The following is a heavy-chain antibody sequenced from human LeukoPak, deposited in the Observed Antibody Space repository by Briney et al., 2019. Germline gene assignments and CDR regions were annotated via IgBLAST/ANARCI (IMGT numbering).Heavy chain of an antibody. V-gene: IGHV3-23*01. CDR3: AKVRPPPGSGWYGGDDY. CDR2: IRSSGDDT. CDR1: GFTFRNYV. J-gene: IGHJ4*02. Sequence: GGSLRLSCTASGFTFRNYVMSWVRQAPGKGLEWVSSIRSSGDDTSSADSVKGRFTIFRDNSKSTLYLQMNSLRAEDTAIYYCAKVRPPPGSGWYGGDDYWGQGTLVTVSS. D-gene: IGHD6-19*01.